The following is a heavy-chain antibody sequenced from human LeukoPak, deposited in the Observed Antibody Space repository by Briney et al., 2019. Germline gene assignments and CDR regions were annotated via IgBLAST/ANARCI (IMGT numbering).Heavy chain of an antibody. CDR3: ARHRGGNSRWYFDY. J-gene: IGHJ4*02. D-gene: IGHD4-23*01. CDR1: GGSISSSSYY. V-gene: IGHV4-39*01. Sequence: SETLSPTCTVSGGSISSSSYYWGWIRQPPGKGREWIGSIYYSGSTYYNPSLKSRVTISVDTSKNQFSLKLSSVTAADTAVYYCARHRGGNSRWYFDYWGQGTLVTVSS. CDR2: IYYSGST.